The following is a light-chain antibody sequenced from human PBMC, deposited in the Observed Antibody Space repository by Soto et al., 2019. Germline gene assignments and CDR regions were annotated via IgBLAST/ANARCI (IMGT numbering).Light chain of an antibody. J-gene: IGLJ3*02. V-gene: IGLV2-14*01. CDR1: SSDIIDNNY. CDR3: SQYRSSTIGV. Sequence: QSALTQPASVSGSPGQSITISCTGTSSDIIDNNYVSWYQQHPGKAPKLMIYDVTNRPSGVSHRCSGSKSGNTASLTISGLKAEDEADYYCSQYRSSTIGVFGGGTKLTVL. CDR2: DVT.